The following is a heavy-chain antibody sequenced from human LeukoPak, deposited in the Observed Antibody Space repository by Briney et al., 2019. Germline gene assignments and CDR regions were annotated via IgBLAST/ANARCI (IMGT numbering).Heavy chain of an antibody. D-gene: IGHD3-3*01. V-gene: IGHV1-18*01. CDR1: GYTFINYG. CDR2: ISANSGNT. CDR3: ASDRHYDASTVFDP. Sequence: GSSVKVSCKASGYTFINYGISWVRQAPGQGLEWMGWISANSGNTKFAQKVQGRITMTTDTSTSTAYMELRSLRSDNTAIYYCASDRHYDASTVFDPWGQGTLVTVSS. J-gene: IGHJ5*02.